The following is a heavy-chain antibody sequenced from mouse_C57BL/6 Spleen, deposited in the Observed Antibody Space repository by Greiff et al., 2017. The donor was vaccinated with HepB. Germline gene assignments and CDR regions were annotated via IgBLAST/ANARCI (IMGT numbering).Heavy chain of an antibody. CDR2: IDPEDGDT. CDR1: GFNIKDYY. V-gene: IGHV14-1*01. CDR3: TCYDGYSAWFAY. Sequence: EVQLQQSGAELVRPGASVKLSCTASGFNIKDYYMHWVKQRPEQGLEWIGRIDPEDGDTEYAPKFQGKATMTADTSSNTLYLQLSSLTSEDTAVYYCTCYDGYSAWFAYWGQGTLVTVSA. D-gene: IGHD2-3*01. J-gene: IGHJ3*01.